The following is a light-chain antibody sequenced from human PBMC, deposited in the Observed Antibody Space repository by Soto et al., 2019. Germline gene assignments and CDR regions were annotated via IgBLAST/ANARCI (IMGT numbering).Light chain of an antibody. V-gene: IGLV1-44*01. CDR1: SSNIGRNA. CDR3: AAWDDSLSGLL. J-gene: IGLJ3*02. CDR2: NNN. Sequence: QSVLTQPPSASETPGQRVTISWSGSSSNIGRNAVNWYQHLPGTAPKLLIYNNNQRPSGVPDRFSGSKSGTSASLAISGLQSADEADYYCAAWDDSLSGLLFGGGTKVTVL.